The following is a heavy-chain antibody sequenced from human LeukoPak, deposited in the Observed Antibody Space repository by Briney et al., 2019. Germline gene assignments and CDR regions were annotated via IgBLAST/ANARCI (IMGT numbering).Heavy chain of an antibody. J-gene: IGHJ4*02. D-gene: IGHD3-10*01. CDR2: IIPIFGTA. CDR1: GGTLSSYA. V-gene: IGHV1-69*01. Sequence: SVEVSCKASGGTLSSYAIGWVRQAPGQGLEWMGGIIPIFGTANYAQKFQGRVTITADESTSTAYMELSSLRSEDTAVYYCARDGYYGSGSYYTTLDYWGQGTLVTVSS. CDR3: ARDGYYGSGSYYTTLDY.